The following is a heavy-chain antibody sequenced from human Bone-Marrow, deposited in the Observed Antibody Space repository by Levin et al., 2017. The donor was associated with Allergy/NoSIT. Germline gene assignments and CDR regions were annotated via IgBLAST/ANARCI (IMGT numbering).Heavy chain of an antibody. CDR2: ISGSGGVA. Sequence: AGESLKISCAASGFTFSTYAMSWVRQAPGKGLEWVSGISGSGGVAYYADSVKGRFTFSRDNSKNTLYLQMDSLRAEDTAVYYCAKDGWDYYFDPWGQGTLVTVSS. CDR1: GFTFSTYA. J-gene: IGHJ5*02. V-gene: IGHV3-23*01. CDR3: AKDGWDYYFDP. D-gene: IGHD3-22*01.